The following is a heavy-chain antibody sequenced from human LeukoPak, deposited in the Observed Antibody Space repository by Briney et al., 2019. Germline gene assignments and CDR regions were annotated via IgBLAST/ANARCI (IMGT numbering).Heavy chain of an antibody. Sequence: QPGGSLRLSCTASGFTFSSYWMSWVRQAPGKGLEWVANIKQDGSEKYYVDSVKGRFTISRDNAKNSLYLQMNSLRAEDTAVYYCARVPLLRYFDWLSHQYYFDYWGQGTLVTVSS. D-gene: IGHD3-9*01. J-gene: IGHJ4*02. V-gene: IGHV3-7*05. CDR2: IKQDGSEK. CDR1: GFTFSSYW. CDR3: ARVPLLRYFDWLSHQYYFDY.